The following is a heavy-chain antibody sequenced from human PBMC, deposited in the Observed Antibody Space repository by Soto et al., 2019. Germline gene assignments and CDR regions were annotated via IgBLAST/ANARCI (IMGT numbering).Heavy chain of an antibody. CDR3: ATSKGYCSGGSCSLGYYYYGMDV. CDR1: GYSFTSYW. J-gene: IGHJ6*02. Sequence: PGESLKISCKGSGYSFTSYWISWVRQMPGKGLEWMGRIDPSDSYTNYSPSFQGHVTISADKSISTAYLQWSSLKASDTAMYYCATSKGYCSGGSCSLGYYYYGMDVWGQGTTVTVSS. CDR2: IDPSDSYT. V-gene: IGHV5-10-1*01. D-gene: IGHD2-15*01.